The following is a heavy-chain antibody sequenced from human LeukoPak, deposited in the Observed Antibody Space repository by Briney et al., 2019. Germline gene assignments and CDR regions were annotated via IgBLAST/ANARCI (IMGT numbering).Heavy chain of an antibody. Sequence: PGGSLRLSCAASGFAFSSYWMHWVRQAPGKGLVWVSRINRDGSSTSYADSVKGRFNISRDNAKNTLYLQMNSLRAEDTAVYYCARAYYYDSSSYYRNHFDYWGQGTLVTVSS. V-gene: IGHV3-74*01. CDR3: ARAYYYDSSSYYRNHFDY. D-gene: IGHD3-22*01. J-gene: IGHJ4*02. CDR1: GFAFSSYW. CDR2: INRDGSST.